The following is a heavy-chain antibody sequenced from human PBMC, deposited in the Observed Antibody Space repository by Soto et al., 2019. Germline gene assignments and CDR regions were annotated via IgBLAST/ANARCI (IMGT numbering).Heavy chain of an antibody. D-gene: IGHD1-7*01. J-gene: IGHJ4*02. CDR3: AKDRVGGTFYTPLAF. Sequence: GGSLRLSCQASGFNFDNYGMHWVRQAPGKGLEWVAVITYDGSFQYYADSVKGRFTISRDNSKNTLSLHLNTLKPEDTAVYHCAKDRVGGTFYTPLAFWGQGTMVTVSS. V-gene: IGHV3-30*18. CDR2: ITYDGSFQ. CDR1: GFNFDNYG.